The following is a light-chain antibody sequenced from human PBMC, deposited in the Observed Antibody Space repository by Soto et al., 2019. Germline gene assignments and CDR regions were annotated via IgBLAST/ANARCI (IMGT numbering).Light chain of an antibody. CDR1: SSDVGGYNS. V-gene: IGLV2-14*01. CDR2: DVT. J-gene: IGLJ1*01. CDR3: CSNAGSYPFV. Sequence: QSVLTQPASVSGSPGQSITISCTGTSSDVGGYNSVSWYRQDPGKAPKLIIYDVTYRPSGVSNRFSGSKSGNTASLTISGLQSEDEADYYCCSNAGSYPFVFGTGTKVTVL.